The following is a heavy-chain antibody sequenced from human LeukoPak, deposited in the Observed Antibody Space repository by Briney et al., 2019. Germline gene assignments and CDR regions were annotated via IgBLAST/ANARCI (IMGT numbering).Heavy chain of an antibody. D-gene: IGHD3-3*01. J-gene: IGHJ4*02. V-gene: IGHV3-23*01. Sequence: GGSLRLSCADSGFTFISNAISWVRQAPGKGLEWVSGISGSGASTYYADSVKGRFTISRDNSKNTLYLQMNSLRAEDTAVYICAGGIFVVVRAIDNWGQGTLVTVSS. CDR1: GFTFISNA. CDR3: AGGIFVVVRAIDN. CDR2: ISGSGAST.